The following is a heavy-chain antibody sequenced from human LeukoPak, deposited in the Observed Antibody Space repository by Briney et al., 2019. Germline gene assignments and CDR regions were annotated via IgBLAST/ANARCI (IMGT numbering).Heavy chain of an antibody. CDR2: ISYDGSNK. J-gene: IGHJ4*02. CDR3: ARDSLILVLGLGYIDY. V-gene: IGHV3-30-3*01. CDR1: GFTFSSFA. Sequence: PGGPLTLSCAASGFTFSSFAVQWVREAPGEGRGWGAVISYDGSNKYYADSVKGRFTISRDNSKNTLYLQMNSLRAEDTAVYYCARDSLILVLGLGYIDYWGQGTLVTVSS. D-gene: IGHD2-21*01.